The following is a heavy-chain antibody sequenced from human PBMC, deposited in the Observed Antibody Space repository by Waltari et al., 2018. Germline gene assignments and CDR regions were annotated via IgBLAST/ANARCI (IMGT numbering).Heavy chain of an antibody. CDR3: ARLDYGDNEPLDY. J-gene: IGHJ4*02. CDR1: GFPISSGYY. CDR2: IYPSGNA. Sequence: HLHESGPGLVKPSETLSLTCIVSGFPISSGYYWGWVRQPPGKGLEWIGSIYPSGNASYNPSLESRVTISVDPSSNQFSLKVRSVTAADTAVYYCARLDYGDNEPLDYWGQGTLVTVSS. V-gene: IGHV4-38-2*02. D-gene: IGHD4-17*01.